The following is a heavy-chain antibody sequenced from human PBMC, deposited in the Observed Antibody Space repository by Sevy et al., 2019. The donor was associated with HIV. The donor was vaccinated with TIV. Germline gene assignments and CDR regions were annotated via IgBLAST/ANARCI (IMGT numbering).Heavy chain of an antibody. CDR3: VKGIYDRGVVVSAIDY. D-gene: IGHD2-21*01. CDR2: IIWNSGTI. Sequence: GGSLRLSCAASGFTFDDYAMHWVRQTPGKGLEWVSGIIWNSGTIAYANSVNGRFTISRDNAKNSLYLQMNSLRAEDTALYYCVKGIYDRGVVVSAIDYWGQGTLVTVSS. V-gene: IGHV3-9*01. CDR1: GFTFDDYA. J-gene: IGHJ4*02.